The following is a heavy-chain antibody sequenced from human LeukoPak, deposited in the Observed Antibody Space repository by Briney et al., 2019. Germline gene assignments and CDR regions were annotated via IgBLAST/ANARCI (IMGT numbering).Heavy chain of an antibody. CDR1: GFPFRSHT. CDR2: ISGDGSST. CDR3: RRGGDKIDY. Sequence: PGGSLRLSCEGTGFPFRSHTMSWIRQAPGKGLEWVSAISGDGSSTYYAESVKGRFIISRDNSKNTLYLQMNSLKTEDTAVYYCRRGGDKIDYWGQGTLVTVSS. D-gene: IGHD2-21*02. V-gene: IGHV3-23*01. J-gene: IGHJ4*02.